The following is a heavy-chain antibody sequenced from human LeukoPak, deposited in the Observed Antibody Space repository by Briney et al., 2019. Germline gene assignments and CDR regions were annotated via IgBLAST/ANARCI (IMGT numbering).Heavy chain of an antibody. CDR2: MNPNSGNT. D-gene: IGHD6-19*01. V-gene: IGHV1-8*01. CDR3: ARGAVAGSHFGY. J-gene: IGHJ4*02. Sequence: GASVKVSCKASGYTFTSYDINWVRQATGQGLEWMGWMNPNSGNTGYTQKFRGRVTMTRNTSISTAYMELSSLRSEDTAVYYCARGAVAGSHFGYWGQGTLVTVSS. CDR1: GYTFTSYD.